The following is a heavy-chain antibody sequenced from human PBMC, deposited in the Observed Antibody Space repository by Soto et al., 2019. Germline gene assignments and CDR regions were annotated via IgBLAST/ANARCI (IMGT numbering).Heavy chain of an antibody. J-gene: IGHJ4*02. V-gene: IGHV3-33*01. Sequence: QVQLVESGGGVVQPGRSLRLSCAASGFIFRSFGMHWVRQAPGKGLEWVATTWYDGRNKYYADSVRGRFTTSRDNSNNMLYLQMNNLSGVDTAVYYCARATAFGDYFDHWGQGTLVTVSS. CDR3: ARATAFGDYFDH. D-gene: IGHD3-10*01. CDR1: GFIFRSFG. CDR2: TWYDGRNK.